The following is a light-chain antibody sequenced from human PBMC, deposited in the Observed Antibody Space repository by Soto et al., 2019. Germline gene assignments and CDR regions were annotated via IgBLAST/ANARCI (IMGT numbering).Light chain of an antibody. CDR2: GNT. J-gene: IGLJ1*01. CDR3: QSYDSSPSGFYV. CDR1: SSNIGANSD. Sequence: QSALTQPPSVSGAPGQRVTISCTGSSSNIGANSDVHWYQQLAGAAPKLLIYGNTNRPSGVSDRFSGSKSGTSASLAITGLQAEDEADYYCQSYDSSPSGFYVFGTGTKVTVL. V-gene: IGLV1-40*01.